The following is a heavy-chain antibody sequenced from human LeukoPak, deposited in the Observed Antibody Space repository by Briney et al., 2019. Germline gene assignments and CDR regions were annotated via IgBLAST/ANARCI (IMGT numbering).Heavy chain of an antibody. V-gene: IGHV1-69*06. CDR3: ASNLGYCSSTSRHREGYYGMDV. D-gene: IGHD2-2*02. CDR1: GGTFSRYA. Sequence: SVKVSCKASGGTFSRYAISWVRQAPGQGLEWMGGIIPIFGTANYAQKFQGRVTITADKSTSTAYMELSSLRSEDTAVYYCASNLGYCSSTSRHREGYYGMDVWGKGTTVTVSS. J-gene: IGHJ6*04. CDR2: IIPIFGTA.